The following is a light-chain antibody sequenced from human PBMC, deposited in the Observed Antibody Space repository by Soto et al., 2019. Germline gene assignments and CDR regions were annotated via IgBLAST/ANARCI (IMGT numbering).Light chain of an antibody. V-gene: IGKV3-20*01. CDR1: RVFGSAY. Sequence: EMWLTKSPATLSFSQGEKAPLSARAGRVFGSAYLAWYQQKPGQAPRLLIYGASSRATGIPDRFSGSGSGTDFTLTISRLEPEDFAVYYCQQYGSSLLFTFGPGTKVDIK. CDR3: QQYGSSLLFT. J-gene: IGKJ3*01. CDR2: GAS.